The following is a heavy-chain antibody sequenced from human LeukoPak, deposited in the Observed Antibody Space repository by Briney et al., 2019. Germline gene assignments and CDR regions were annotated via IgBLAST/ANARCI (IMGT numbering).Heavy chain of an antibody. V-gene: IGHV3-21*01. J-gene: IGHJ4*02. D-gene: IGHD6-13*01. CDR3: ARVSAAAYLDFDY. CDR2: ISSSSSYI. Sequence: GGSLRLSCAASGFTVSSNYMSWVRQAPGKGLEWVSSISSSSSYIYYADSVKGRFTISRDNAKNSLYLQMNSLRAEDTAVYYCARVSAAAYLDFDYWGQGTLVTVSS. CDR1: GFTVSSNY.